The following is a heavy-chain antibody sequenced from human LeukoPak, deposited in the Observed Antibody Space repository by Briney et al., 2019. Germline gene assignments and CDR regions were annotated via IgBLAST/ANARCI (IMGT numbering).Heavy chain of an antibody. V-gene: IGHV1-18*04. CDR2: ISAYNGNT. J-gene: IGHJ4*02. CDR3: ASEGRGANYLNY. Sequence: ASVKVSCKASGYTFTNYGISWVRQAPGQGLEWMGWISAYNGNTNYAQKLQGRITLTTDTSTTTPYLELRSLRSDDTAVYFCASEGRGANYLNYWGQGTLVTVSS. D-gene: IGHD1-26*01. CDR1: GYTFTNYG.